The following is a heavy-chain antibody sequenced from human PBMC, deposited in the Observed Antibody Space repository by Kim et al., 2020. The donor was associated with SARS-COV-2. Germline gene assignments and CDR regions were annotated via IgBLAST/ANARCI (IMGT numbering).Heavy chain of an antibody. CDR1: GFTFSSYG. Sequence: GGSLRLSCAASGFTFSSYGMHWVRQAPGKGLEWVAVISYDGSNKYYADSVKGRFTISRDNSKNTLYLQMNSLRAEDTAVYYCAKGSSGWYWDYGMDVWGQGTTVTVSS. CDR2: ISYDGSNK. CDR3: AKGSSGWYWDYGMDV. J-gene: IGHJ6*02. V-gene: IGHV3-30*18. D-gene: IGHD6-19*01.